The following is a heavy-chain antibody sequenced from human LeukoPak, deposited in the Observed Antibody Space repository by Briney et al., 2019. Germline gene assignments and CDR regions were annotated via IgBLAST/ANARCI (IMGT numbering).Heavy chain of an antibody. CDR3: ARDGARITFGGVIAFFDY. CDR1: GYTFTSYG. Sequence: GASVKVSCKASGYTFTSYGISWVRQAPGQGLEWMGWISAYNGNTNYAQKLQGRVTMTTDTSTSTAYMELRSLRSDDTAVYYCARDGARITFGGVIAFFDYWGQGTLVTVSS. D-gene: IGHD3-16*02. V-gene: IGHV1-18*01. CDR2: ISAYNGNT. J-gene: IGHJ4*02.